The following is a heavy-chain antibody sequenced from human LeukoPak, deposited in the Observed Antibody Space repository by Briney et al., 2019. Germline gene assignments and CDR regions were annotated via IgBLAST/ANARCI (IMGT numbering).Heavy chain of an antibody. J-gene: IGHJ4*02. D-gene: IGHD4-17*01. V-gene: IGHV1-8*01. CDR2: MNPNSGNT. CDR3: ARDGDYGDYDGY. CDR1: GYTFTSYD. Sequence: GESLKISCKGSGYTFTSYDINWVRQATGQGLEWMGWMNPNSGNTGYAQKFQGRVTMTRNTSISTAYMELSSLRSEDTAVYYCARDGDYGDYDGYWGQGTLVTVSS.